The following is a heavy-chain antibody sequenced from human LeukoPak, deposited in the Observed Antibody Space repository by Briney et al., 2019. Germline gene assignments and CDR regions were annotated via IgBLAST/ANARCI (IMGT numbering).Heavy chain of an antibody. J-gene: IGHJ3*02. D-gene: IGHD3-22*01. V-gene: IGHV3-53*01. Sequence: PGGSLRLSCAASGFTFSSYGMHWVRQAPGKGLEWVSVIYSGGSTYYADSVKGRFTISRDNSKNTLYLQMNSLRAEDTAVYYCAREDSSGYLGFHDAFDIWGQGTMVTVSS. CDR3: AREDSSGYLGFHDAFDI. CDR1: GFTFSSYG. CDR2: IYSGGST.